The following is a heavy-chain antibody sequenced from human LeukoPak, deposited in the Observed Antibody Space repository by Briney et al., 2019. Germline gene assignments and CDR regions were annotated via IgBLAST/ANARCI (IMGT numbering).Heavy chain of an antibody. CDR1: GFTFSSYA. CDR3: ARADPIYYDFWSGPYYFDY. CDR2: ISYDGRNK. Sequence: PGGSLRLSCAASGFTFSSYALHWVRQAPGKGLEWVAVISYDGRNKYYADSVKGRFTISRDNSKNTLYLQMNSLGPEDTAVYYCARADPIYYDFWSGPYYFDYWGQGTLVTVSS. D-gene: IGHD3-3*01. V-gene: IGHV3-30*04. J-gene: IGHJ4*02.